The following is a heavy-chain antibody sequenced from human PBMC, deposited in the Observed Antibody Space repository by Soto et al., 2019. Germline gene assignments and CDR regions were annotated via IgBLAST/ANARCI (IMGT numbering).Heavy chain of an antibody. J-gene: IGHJ6*03. CDR3: ARDLLLELPTRDPPYYYYYYMDV. V-gene: IGHV6-1*01. CDR2: TYYRSKWYN. D-gene: IGHD1-7*01. CDR1: GDSVSSNSAA. Sequence: KQSQTLSLTCAISGDSVSSNSAAWNWIRQSPSRGLEWLGRTYYRSKWYNDYAVSVKSRITINPDTSKNQFSLQLNSVTPEDTAVYYCARDLLLELPTRDPPYYYYYYMDVWGKGTTVTVSS.